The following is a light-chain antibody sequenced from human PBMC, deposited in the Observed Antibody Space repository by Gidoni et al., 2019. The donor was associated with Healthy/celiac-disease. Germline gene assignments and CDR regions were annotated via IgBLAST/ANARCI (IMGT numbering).Light chain of an antibody. CDR1: PIFSSY. V-gene: IGKV3-11*01. CDR2: DAS. Sequence: DIVLPQSPATLSWSPGERATLSCTASPIFSSYLAWYQQKPGQAPRLLSYDASNRATCIPARFSGSGSGTDFTLTISSLEAEDFAVYYCQHRSNWPPACAFGQGTKLEIK. CDR3: QHRSNWPPACA. J-gene: IGKJ2*02.